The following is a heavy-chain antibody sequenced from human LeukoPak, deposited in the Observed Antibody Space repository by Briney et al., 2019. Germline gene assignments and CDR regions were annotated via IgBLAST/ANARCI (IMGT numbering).Heavy chain of an antibody. D-gene: IGHD3-10*01. J-gene: IGHJ6*04. CDR3: ARRESGTMMDV. Sequence: SETLSLTCTVSGDSISSSSYYWSWIRQPPGKGLEWIGYIYYSGRTRYNPSLKSPVTISVDTSKNQFSLKLSSVTAADTAVYYCARRESGTMMDVWGKGTTVTISS. CDR1: GDSISSSSYY. CDR2: IYYSGRT. V-gene: IGHV4-61*01.